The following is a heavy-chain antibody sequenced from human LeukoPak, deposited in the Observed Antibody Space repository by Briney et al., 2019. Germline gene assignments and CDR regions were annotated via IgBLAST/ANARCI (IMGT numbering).Heavy chain of an antibody. J-gene: IGHJ6*02. D-gene: IGHD2-2*01. CDR1: GFTFSRYW. CDR3: ARYIVVVPAAGPDYYYYGMDV. CDR2: IYYSGST. V-gene: IGHV4-59*08. Sequence: PGGSLRLSCAASGFTFSRYWMTWVRQAPGKGLEWIGYIYYSGSTNYNPSLKSRVTISVDTSKNQFSLKLSSVTAADTAVYYCARYIVVVPAAGPDYYYYGMDVWGQGTTVTVSS.